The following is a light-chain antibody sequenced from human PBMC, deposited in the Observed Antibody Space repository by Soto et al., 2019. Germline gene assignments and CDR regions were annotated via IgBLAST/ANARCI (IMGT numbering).Light chain of an antibody. V-gene: IGKV3-15*01. J-gene: IGKJ1*01. CDR2: GAS. CDR3: QQYHDWPRT. CDR1: QNIRST. Sequence: EIVMTQSPSTPSVSPGERATLSCRASQNIRSTLAWYQQRRGQPPRILMYGASVRATGIPARFSGSGSGTEFTLTISGLQTEDFAVYYCQQYHDWPRTFGQGTKVDIK.